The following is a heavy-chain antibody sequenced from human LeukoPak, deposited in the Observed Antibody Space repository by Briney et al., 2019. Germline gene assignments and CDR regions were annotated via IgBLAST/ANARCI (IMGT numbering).Heavy chain of an antibody. D-gene: IGHD2-2*01. Sequence: SETLSLTCTVSGVSISGYYWSWIRQPPGKGLEWVGYVSYSGSTNYNPSLKSRVTISVDTSREQFSLKLSSVTAADTAVYYCARARSKWYHDYWGQGILVTVSS. CDR1: GVSISGYY. CDR3: ARARSKWYHDY. V-gene: IGHV4-59*01. CDR2: VSYSGST. J-gene: IGHJ4*02.